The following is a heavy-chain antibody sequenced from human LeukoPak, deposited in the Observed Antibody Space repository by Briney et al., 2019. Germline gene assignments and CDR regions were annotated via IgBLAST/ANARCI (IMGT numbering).Heavy chain of an antibody. CDR1: GFTFSDHY. CDR3: TTPGLDY. J-gene: IGHJ4*02. D-gene: IGHD3-16*01. Sequence: VGCLRLSCAAPGFTFSDHYMSWIRQSPRKGLEWVSFINNSGTSTYYADSVRGRFTISRDNAESSLYLHMTSLRAEDTATYYCTTPGLDYCGQGTLVTVSA. V-gene: IGHV3-11*04. CDR2: INNSGTST.